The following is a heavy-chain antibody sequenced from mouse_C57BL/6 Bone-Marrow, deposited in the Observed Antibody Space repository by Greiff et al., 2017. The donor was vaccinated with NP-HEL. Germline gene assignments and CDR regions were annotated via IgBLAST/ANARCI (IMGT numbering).Heavy chain of an antibody. D-gene: IGHD4-1*01. Sequence: VKLQESGAELARPGASVKMSCKASGYTFTSYTMHWVKQRPGQGLEWIGYINPSSGYTKYNQKFKDKATLTTDKSASTTYMQLSSLTSEDSEVYYCASNWDVYWYFGVWGKGTTVTVSS. CDR2: INPSSGYT. J-gene: IGHJ1*03. CDR1: GYTFTSYT. CDR3: ASNWDVYWYFGV. V-gene: IGHV1-4*01.